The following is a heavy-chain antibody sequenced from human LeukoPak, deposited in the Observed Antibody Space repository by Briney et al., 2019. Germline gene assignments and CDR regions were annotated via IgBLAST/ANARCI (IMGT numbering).Heavy chain of an antibody. CDR1: GFTFSNYA. V-gene: IGHV3-23*01. D-gene: IGHD3-9*01. Sequence: GGSLRLSCAASGFTFSNYAMSWVRQAPGGGLEGVSAILGSGGSTYYADSVKGRFTVSRDNSKSTLYLQMNSLRAEDTALYYCAKWGDYDVLTGYYVPDYWGQGTLVTVSS. CDR3: AKWGDYDVLTGYYVPDY. J-gene: IGHJ4*02. CDR2: ILGSGGST.